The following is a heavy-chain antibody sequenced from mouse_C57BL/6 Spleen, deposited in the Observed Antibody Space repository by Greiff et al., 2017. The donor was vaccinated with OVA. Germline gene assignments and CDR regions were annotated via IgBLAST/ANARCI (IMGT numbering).Heavy chain of an antibody. V-gene: IGHV3-6*01. CDR1: GYSITSGYY. CDR2: ISYDGSN. CDR3: ASDNTYAMDY. J-gene: IGHJ4*01. Sequence: EVKLMESGPGLVKPSQSLSLTCSVTGYSITSGYYWNWIRQFPGNILEWMGYISYDGSNNYNPSLKNRISITRDTSKNQFFLKLSSVTSEDTATYDCASDNTYAMDYWGQGTSVTVSA.